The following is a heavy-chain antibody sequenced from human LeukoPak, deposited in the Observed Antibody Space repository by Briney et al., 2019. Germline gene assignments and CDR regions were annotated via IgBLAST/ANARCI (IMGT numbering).Heavy chain of an antibody. J-gene: IGHJ3*02. CDR2: IYYSGST. D-gene: IGHD3-3*01. V-gene: IGHV4-39*07. CDR1: GGSISSSSYY. CDR3: ARFTPYYDFWSGYVPDAFDI. Sequence: SSETPSLTCTVSGGSISSSSYYWGWIRQPPGKGLEWIGSIYYSGSTYYNPSLKSRVTISVDTSKNQFSLKLSSVTAADTAVYYCARFTPYYDFWSGYVPDAFDIWGQGTMVTVSS.